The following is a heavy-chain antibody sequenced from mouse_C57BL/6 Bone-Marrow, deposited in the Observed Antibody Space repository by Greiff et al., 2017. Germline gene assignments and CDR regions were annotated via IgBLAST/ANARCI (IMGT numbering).Heavy chain of an antibody. CDR1: GYTFTSYW. Sequence: QVQLQQPGAELVKPGASVKLSCKASGYTFTSYWMHWVKQRPGHGLEWIGMIHPNSGSTNYNEKFKSKATLTVYKSSSTAYMQLSSLTSEDSAVYYCARLLPLYGYAMDYWGQGTSVTGSS. CDR3: ARLLPLYGYAMDY. J-gene: IGHJ4*01. V-gene: IGHV1-64*01. D-gene: IGHD1-1*01. CDR2: IHPNSGST.